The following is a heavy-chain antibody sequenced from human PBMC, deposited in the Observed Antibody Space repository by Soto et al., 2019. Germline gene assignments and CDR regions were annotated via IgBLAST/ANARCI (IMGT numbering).Heavy chain of an antibody. J-gene: IGHJ4*02. V-gene: IGHV3-23*01. Sequence: EVQLLESGGGLVQPGGSLRLSCTASGFTFSRFAMSWVRQAPGKGLEWVSVIIGSGGSTYHADSVKGRFTISRDNSKNTLYLQMNSLRAEDTAVYYCAKDSLIAVAGYFGYWGQGTLVTVSS. CDR2: IIGSGGST. CDR1: GFTFSRFA. D-gene: IGHD6-19*01. CDR3: AKDSLIAVAGYFGY.